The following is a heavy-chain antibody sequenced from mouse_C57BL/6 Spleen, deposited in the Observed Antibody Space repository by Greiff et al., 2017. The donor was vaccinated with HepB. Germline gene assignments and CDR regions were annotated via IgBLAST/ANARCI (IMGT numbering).Heavy chain of an antibody. D-gene: IGHD1-1*01. V-gene: IGHV5-17*01. J-gene: IGHJ4*01. Sequence: EVMLVESGGGLVKPGGSLKLSCAASGFTFSDYGMHWVRQAPEKGLEWVAYISSGSSTIYYADTVKGRFTISRDNAKNTLFLQMTSLRSEDTAMYYCARRGDITTVVANYAMDYWGQGTSVTVSS. CDR2: ISSGSSTI. CDR1: GFTFSDYG. CDR3: ARRGDITTVVANYAMDY.